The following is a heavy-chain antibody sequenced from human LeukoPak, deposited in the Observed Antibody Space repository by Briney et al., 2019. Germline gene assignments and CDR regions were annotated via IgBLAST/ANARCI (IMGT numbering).Heavy chain of an antibody. CDR1: GYTFTGYY. CDR3: ARARPYSSWFDP. D-gene: IGHD4-11*01. Sequence: ASVKVSCKASGYTFTGYYMHWVRQAPGQGLEWMGWINPNSGGTNYAQKFQGRVTMTRDTSISTAYMELSRLRSDDTAVYYCARARPYSSWFDPWGQGTLVTVSS. CDR2: INPNSGGT. V-gene: IGHV1-2*02. J-gene: IGHJ5*02.